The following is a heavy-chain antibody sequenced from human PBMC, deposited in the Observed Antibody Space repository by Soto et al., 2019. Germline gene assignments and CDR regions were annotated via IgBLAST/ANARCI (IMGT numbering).Heavy chain of an antibody. CDR2: INPNSGGT. Sequence: ASVKVSCKASGYTFTGYYMHWVRQAPGQGLEWMGWINPNSGGTNYAQKFQGRVTMTRDTSISTAYMELSRLRSDDTAVYYCARDQSISSWYDYYYYGMDVWGQGTTVTVSS. J-gene: IGHJ6*02. CDR3: ARDQSISSWYDYYYYGMDV. V-gene: IGHV1-2*02. CDR1: GYTFTGYY. D-gene: IGHD6-13*01.